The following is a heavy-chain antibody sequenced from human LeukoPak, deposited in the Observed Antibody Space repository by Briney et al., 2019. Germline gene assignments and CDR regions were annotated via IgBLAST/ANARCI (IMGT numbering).Heavy chain of an antibody. D-gene: IGHD2-8*01. Sequence: GGSLRLSCAASGFTFSSYGMHWVRQAPGKGLEWVAVISYDGSNKYYADSVKGRFTISRDNSKNTLYLQMNSLRAGDTAVYYCARARLLYCTNGVCYSPYYYGMDVWGQGTTVTVSS. J-gene: IGHJ6*02. V-gene: IGHV3-30*03. CDR1: GFTFSSYG. CDR2: ISYDGSNK. CDR3: ARARLLYCTNGVCYSPYYYGMDV.